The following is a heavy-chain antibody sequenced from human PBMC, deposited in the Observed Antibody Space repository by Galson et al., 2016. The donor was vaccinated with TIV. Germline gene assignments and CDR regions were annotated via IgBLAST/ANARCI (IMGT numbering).Heavy chain of an antibody. V-gene: IGHV4-34*01. CDR2: INHSGST. Sequence: SETLSLTCAVYGGSFNRYYWTWIRQPPGKGLEWIGQINHSGSTKYNPSLKSRGTISVDTSKNQFSLKLTSVTAADTAVYYCSSPFPAGDDFWSAYYDAFDIWGQGTMVTVSS. D-gene: IGHD3-3*01. CDR1: GGSFNRYY. CDR3: SSPFPAGDDFWSAYYDAFDI. J-gene: IGHJ3*02.